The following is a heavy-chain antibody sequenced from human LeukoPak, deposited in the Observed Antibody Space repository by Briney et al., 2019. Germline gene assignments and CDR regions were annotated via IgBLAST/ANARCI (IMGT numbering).Heavy chain of an antibody. D-gene: IGHD2-2*01. CDR1: GGSFSVYS. CDR2: INHRGST. V-gene: IGHV4-34*01. J-gene: IGHJ4*02. Sequence: SETMSLTCAVYGGSFSVYSWSWIRQPPGKGLEWIGEINHRGSTNYNPSLKSRVTISVDTSKNQFSLKLSSVTAADTAMYYCATMRGYCSSPTCQDSWGQGTLVTVSS. CDR3: ATMRGYCSSPTCQDS.